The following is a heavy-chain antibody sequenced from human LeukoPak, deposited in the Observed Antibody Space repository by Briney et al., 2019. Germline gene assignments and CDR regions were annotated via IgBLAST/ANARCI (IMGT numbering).Heavy chain of an antibody. V-gene: IGHV3-15*01. CDR3: TTRSPITVSGKTDY. CDR2: IKSRSDGGTT. CDR1: GFTFKNAW. J-gene: IGHJ4*02. D-gene: IGHD6-19*01. Sequence: MPGGSLRLSCATSGFTFKNAWMTWVRQAPGKGLELVGRIKSRSDGGTTNYAAPVRGRFIISRDDSKNTLYLQMNSLKTEDTAVYYCTTRSPITVSGKTDYWGQGTLVTVSS.